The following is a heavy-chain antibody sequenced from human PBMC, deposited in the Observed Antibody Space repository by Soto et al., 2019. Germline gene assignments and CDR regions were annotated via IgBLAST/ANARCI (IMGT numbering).Heavy chain of an antibody. J-gene: IGHJ5*02. Sequence: SGPTLLNPTQTLTLTCSFSGFSLSAYGVRVIWFRQPPGETLEWLALIHWNDDKRYSPYLKSRLTITKDNSKNQVVLTLTNLDPLDTGTYFCAHTKDSSGFLTSWGQGILVTVSS. CDR3: AHTKDSSGFLTS. V-gene: IGHV2-5*01. CDR2: IHWNDDK. D-gene: IGHD3-22*01. CDR1: GFSLSAYGVR.